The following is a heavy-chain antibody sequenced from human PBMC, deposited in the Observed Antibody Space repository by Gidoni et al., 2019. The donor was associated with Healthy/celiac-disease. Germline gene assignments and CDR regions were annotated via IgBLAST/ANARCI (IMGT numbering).Heavy chain of an antibody. CDR3: ARVPSPVTRYYMDV. J-gene: IGHJ6*03. CDR1: GFTFSSYS. V-gene: IGHV3-21*01. Sequence: EVQLVESGGGLVKPGGSLRLSCAASGFTFSSYSMNWVRQAPGKGLEWVSSISSSISYIYYADSVKGRFTISRDNAKNSLYLQMNSLRAEDTAVYYCARVPSPVTRYYMDVWGKGTTVTVSS. CDR2: ISSSISYI. D-gene: IGHD4-4*01.